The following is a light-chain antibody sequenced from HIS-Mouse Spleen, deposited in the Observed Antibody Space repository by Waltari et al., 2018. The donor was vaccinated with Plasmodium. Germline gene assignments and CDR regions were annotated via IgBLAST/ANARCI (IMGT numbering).Light chain of an antibody. CDR2: EGS. Sequence: QSALTQPASVSGSPGQSITISCTGTSSDVGSYNLLSWYQQHPGKAPQLIIYEGSKRPSGVSNRFSGSKSGNTASLTISGLQAEDEADYYCCSYAGSRMVFGGGTKLTVL. J-gene: IGLJ2*01. V-gene: IGLV2-23*01. CDR1: SSDVGSYNL. CDR3: CSYAGSRMV.